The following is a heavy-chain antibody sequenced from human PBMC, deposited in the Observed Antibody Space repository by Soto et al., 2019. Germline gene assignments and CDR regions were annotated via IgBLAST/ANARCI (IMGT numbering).Heavy chain of an antibody. CDR3: ASSGRLDYNLWDYFAH. CDR1: GYTFTPHH. Sequence: QVQLVQSGAEVRKPGASVKVSCKASGYTFTPHHMHWVRKAPGQGPEWMGIFNPSDGSTNYAQKFQGRITLTRYTSSSTVYMELSSLRSEDTAVYYCASSGRLDYNLWDYFAHWGQGTLVTVSS. D-gene: IGHD4-4*01. V-gene: IGHV1-46*01. CDR2: FNPSDGST. J-gene: IGHJ4*02.